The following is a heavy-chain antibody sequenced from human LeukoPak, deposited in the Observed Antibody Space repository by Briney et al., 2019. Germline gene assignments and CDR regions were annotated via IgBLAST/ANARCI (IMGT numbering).Heavy chain of an antibody. V-gene: IGHV3-30*18. D-gene: IGHD1-26*01. CDR3: AKERLGATTPNPDY. Sequence: GGSLRLSCAASGFTFSTYGMHWVRQAPGKGLEWVAVISSDGSGKYYTDSVKGRFTISRDNSKNTLYLQMSSLRADDTALYYCAKERLGATTPNPDYWGQGTLVTVSS. CDR1: GFTFSTYG. J-gene: IGHJ4*02. CDR2: ISSDGSGK.